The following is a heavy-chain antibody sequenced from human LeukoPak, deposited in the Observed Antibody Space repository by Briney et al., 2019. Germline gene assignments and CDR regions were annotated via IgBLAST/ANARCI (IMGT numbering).Heavy chain of an antibody. D-gene: IGHD3-16*01. Sequence: SETLSLTCTVSGGSISSSSYYWGWIRQPPGKGLEWIGYIYYSGRTYYNPSLKSRVTISVDTSKNQFSLKLSSVTAADTAVYYCARECLSQESFDYWGQGTLVTVSS. CDR1: GGSISSSSYY. CDR3: ARECLSQESFDY. V-gene: IGHV4-30-4*02. CDR2: IYYSGRT. J-gene: IGHJ4*02.